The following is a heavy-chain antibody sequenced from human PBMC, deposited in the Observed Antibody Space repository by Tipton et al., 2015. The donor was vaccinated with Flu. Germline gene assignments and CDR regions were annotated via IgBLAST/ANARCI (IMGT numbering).Heavy chain of an antibody. J-gene: IGHJ3*02. CDR2: VSRPGST. Sequence: TLSLTCAVSGDSISSDYYWGWIRQFPGKGLEWIGTVSRPGSTVYNPSLKSRVTISIDTSKNQLSLKLTSVTAADTAVYYCARRNHPGFSDIWGQGTMVTVSS. D-gene: IGHD1-14*01. CDR1: GDSISSDYY. V-gene: IGHV4-38-2*01. CDR3: ARRNHPGFSDI.